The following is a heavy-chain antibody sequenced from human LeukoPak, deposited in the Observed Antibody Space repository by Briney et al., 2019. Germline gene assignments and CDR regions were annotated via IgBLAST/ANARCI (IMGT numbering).Heavy chain of an antibody. V-gene: IGHV1-2*02. J-gene: IGHJ4*02. CDR1: GYTFTGYY. CDR2: INPNSGGT. Sequence: ASVKVSCKASGYTFTGYYMHWVRQAPGQGLEWMGWINPNSGGTNYAQKFQGRVTMTRDTSISTAYMELSRLRSDDTAVYYCARAWPRIVVVPAAHHFDYWGQGTLVTVSS. D-gene: IGHD2-2*01. CDR3: ARAWPRIVVVPAAHHFDY.